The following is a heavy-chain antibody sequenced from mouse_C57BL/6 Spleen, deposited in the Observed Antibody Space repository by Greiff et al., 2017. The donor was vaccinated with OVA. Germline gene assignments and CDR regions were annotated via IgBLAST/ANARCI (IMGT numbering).Heavy chain of an antibody. CDR1: GYTFTSYW. CDR3: ARSVNYYGSSYVRYFDV. V-gene: IGHV1-59*01. CDR2: IDPSDSYP. J-gene: IGHJ1*03. D-gene: IGHD1-1*01. Sequence: VQLQQPGAELVRPGTSVKLSCKASGYTFTSYWMHWVKQRPGQGLEWIGVIDPSDSYPNYNQKFKGKATLTVDTSSSTAYMQLSSVTSEDSAVYYCARSVNYYGSSYVRYFDVWGTGTTVTVSS.